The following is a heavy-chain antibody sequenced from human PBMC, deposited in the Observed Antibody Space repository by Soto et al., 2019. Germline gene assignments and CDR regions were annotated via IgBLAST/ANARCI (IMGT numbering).Heavy chain of an antibody. J-gene: IGHJ4*02. CDR2: IKQDGSEK. V-gene: IGHV3-7*03. CDR3: ARIGGWFGELYFDY. D-gene: IGHD3-10*01. CDR1: GLTFSSYW. Sequence: PGGSLRLSCAASGLTFSSYWMSWVRQAPGKGLEWVANIKQDGSEKYYVDSVKGRFTISRDNAKNSLYLQMNSLRAEDTAVYYCARIGGWFGELYFDYWGQGTLVTVSS.